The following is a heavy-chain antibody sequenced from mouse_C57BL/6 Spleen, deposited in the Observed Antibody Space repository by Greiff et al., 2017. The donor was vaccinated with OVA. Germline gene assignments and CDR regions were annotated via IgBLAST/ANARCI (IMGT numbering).Heavy chain of an antibody. J-gene: IGHJ1*03. CDR2: IYPRDGST. Sequence: LVESGPELVKPGASVKLSCKASGYTFTSYDINWVKQRPGQGLEWIGWIYPRDGSTKYNEKFKDKATLTVDTSSSTAYMELHSLTSEDSAVYFCASGGYYYGSSPHWYFEGWGTGTTVTVAS. D-gene: IGHD1-1*01. V-gene: IGHV1-85*01. CDR3: ASGGYYYGSSPHWYFEG. CDR1: GYTFTSYD.